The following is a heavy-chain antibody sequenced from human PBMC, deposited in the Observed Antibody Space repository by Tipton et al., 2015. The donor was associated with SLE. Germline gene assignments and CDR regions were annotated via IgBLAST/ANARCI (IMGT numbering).Heavy chain of an antibody. V-gene: IGHV4-39*07. J-gene: IGHJ6*03. CDR2: IYYDGTA. CDR3: ARVPFYYYYYRAA. CDR1: GGSISSSSYH. Sequence: TLSLTCTVSGGSISSSSYHWGWIRQPPGKGLEWIGNIYYDGTAYYTPSLKSRVTISVDTSKNQFSLKLSSVTAADTAVYYCARVPFYYYYYRAAWGKGTTFTVSS.